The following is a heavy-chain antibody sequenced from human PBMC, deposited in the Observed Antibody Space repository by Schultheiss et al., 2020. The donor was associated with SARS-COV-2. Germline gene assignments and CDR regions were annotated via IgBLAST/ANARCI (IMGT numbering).Heavy chain of an antibody. CDR1: GFTVSSNY. CDR2: IYSGGST. Sequence: GGSLRLSCAASGFTVSSNYMSWVRQAPGKGLEWVSVIYSGGSTYYADSVKGRFTISRDNSKNTLYLQMNSLRAEDTAVYYCARDPGIQLWDYFDYWGQGTLVTVSS. D-gene: IGHD5-18*01. CDR3: ARDPGIQLWDYFDY. J-gene: IGHJ4*02. V-gene: IGHV3-66*01.